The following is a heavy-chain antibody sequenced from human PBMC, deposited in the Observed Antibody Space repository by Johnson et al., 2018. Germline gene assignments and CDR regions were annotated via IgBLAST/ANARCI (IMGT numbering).Heavy chain of an antibody. CDR1: GYSFTTTW. V-gene: IGHV5-51*03. CDR2: IYPGDSDT. CDR3: ARDTFYYDRSGYYLGWDAFDV. Sequence: VQLVQSGAEVRKPGESLKISCKGSGYSFTTTWIAWVRQMPGKGLQWMGIIYPGDSDTRYSPSFQGQVTISADKSISTTYLQWSSLKASDTAMYYCARDTFYYDRSGYYLGWDAFDVWGQGTMVTVSS. J-gene: IGHJ3*01. D-gene: IGHD3-22*01.